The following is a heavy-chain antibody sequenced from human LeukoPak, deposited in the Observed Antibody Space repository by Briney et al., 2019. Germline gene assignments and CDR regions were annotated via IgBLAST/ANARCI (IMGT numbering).Heavy chain of an antibody. V-gene: IGHV4-30-2*01. CDR3: ARVLVDVMRWFDP. D-gene: IGHD2-8*01. CDR1: GGSITSGSGRIS. Sequence: SQTLSLTCAVSGGSITSGSGRISWSWVRQPPGKGLEWIGYSYHGGTTHYNPSLKSRVTISVDRSKNQFSLKLNSVTAADTAVYYCARVLVDVMRWFDPWGQGTLVTVSS. J-gene: IGHJ5*02. CDR2: SYHGGTT.